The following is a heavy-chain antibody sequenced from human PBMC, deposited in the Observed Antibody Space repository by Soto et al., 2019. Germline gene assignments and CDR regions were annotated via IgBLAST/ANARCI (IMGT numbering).Heavy chain of an antibody. CDR3: AKGYSTGWYISYYFDY. V-gene: IGHV3-23*01. D-gene: IGHD6-19*01. J-gene: IGHJ4*02. Sequence: GRSLRLSCTASGFTFRSYAMSWVRQAPGKGLEWVSGISGTGGSTDYADSVKGRFTISRDNSKNTMFLQMNSLTAEDTAVYYCAKGYSTGWYISYYFDYWGQGTLVTVSS. CDR1: GFTFRSYA. CDR2: ISGTGGST.